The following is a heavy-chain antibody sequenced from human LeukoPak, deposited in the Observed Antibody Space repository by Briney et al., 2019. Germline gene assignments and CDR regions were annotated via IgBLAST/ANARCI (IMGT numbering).Heavy chain of an antibody. Sequence: ASVKVSCKASGYTFTAYYMHWVRQAPGQGLEWMGWINPNNGGTNYAQKFQDRVTMTRDTSISTAYMELSSLRSDDTAVYYCSTEDKYCSSTSCGDYWGQGTLVTVPS. J-gene: IGHJ4*02. D-gene: IGHD2-2*01. CDR3: STEDKYCSSTSCGDY. CDR2: INPNNGGT. CDR1: GYTFTAYY. V-gene: IGHV1-2*02.